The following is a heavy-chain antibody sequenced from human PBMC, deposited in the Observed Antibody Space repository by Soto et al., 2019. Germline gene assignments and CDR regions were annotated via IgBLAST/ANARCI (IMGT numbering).Heavy chain of an antibody. V-gene: IGHV1-46*01. J-gene: IGHJ6*02. Sequence: ASVKVSCKASGYTFTSYYMHWVRQAPGQGLEWMGIINPSGGSTSYAQKFQGRVTMTRDTSTSTVYMELSSLRSEDTAVYYCARVGYYDFWSGPSYYGMDVWGQGTTVTLS. CDR2: INPSGGST. CDR3: ARVGYYDFWSGPSYYGMDV. CDR1: GYTFTSYY. D-gene: IGHD3-3*01.